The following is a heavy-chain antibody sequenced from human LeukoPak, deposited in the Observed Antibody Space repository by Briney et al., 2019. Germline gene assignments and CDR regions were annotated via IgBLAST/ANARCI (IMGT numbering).Heavy chain of an antibody. D-gene: IGHD3-3*01. J-gene: IGHJ3*02. Sequence: ASVKVSCKASGYTFTGYYMHWVRQAPGQGLEWMGWINPNSGGTNYAQKFQGWVTMTRDTSISTAYMELSRLRSDDTAVYYCARLSIFGVITHEAFDMWGQGTMVTVSS. CDR1: GYTFTGYY. CDR3: ARLSIFGVITHEAFDM. V-gene: IGHV1-2*04. CDR2: INPNSGGT.